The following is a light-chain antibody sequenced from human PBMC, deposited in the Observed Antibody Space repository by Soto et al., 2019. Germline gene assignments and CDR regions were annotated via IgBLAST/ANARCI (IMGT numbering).Light chain of an antibody. CDR1: QTVSSNL. J-gene: IGKJ1*01. CDR3: QKYGNFWK. V-gene: IGKV3-20*01. Sequence: LTQSEGTLSFSPYEIAILSCMASQTVSSNLVVCHQQHPGQPPRLLIYGASSRATGIPDRFSGSGSGTDFSLTIRRLEPDDFAVYYCQKYGNFWKFGKGTTGAIK. CDR2: GAS.